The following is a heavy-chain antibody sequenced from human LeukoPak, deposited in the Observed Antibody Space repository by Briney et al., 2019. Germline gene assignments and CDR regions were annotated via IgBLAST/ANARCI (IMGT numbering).Heavy chain of an antibody. Sequence: GGSLRLSCAASGFTFSSYAMHWVRQAPGKGLEWVAVISYDGSNKYYADSVKGRFTISRDNSKNTLYLQMDSLRAEDTAVYYCARDRADGYNYGDYFDNWGQGTLVTVSS. J-gene: IGHJ4*02. CDR2: ISYDGSNK. CDR1: GFTFSSYA. V-gene: IGHV3-30*14. CDR3: ARDRADGYNYGDYFDN. D-gene: IGHD5-18*01.